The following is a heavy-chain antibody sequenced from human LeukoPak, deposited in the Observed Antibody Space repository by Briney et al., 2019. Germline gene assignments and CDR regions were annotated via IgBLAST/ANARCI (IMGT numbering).Heavy chain of an antibody. CDR2: IYPGDSDT. V-gene: IGHV5-51*01. D-gene: IGHD3-10*01. Sequence: GESLKIPCKGSGYSFTSYWIGWVRQMPGKGLEWRGIIYPGDSDTTYSPSFQGQVPIPAAKSITTVYLKWSSLKASDTAMYYCARHGGYYGSGSQAFDYWGQGTLVTVSS. J-gene: IGHJ4*02. CDR3: ARHGGYYGSGSQAFDY. CDR1: GYSFTSYW.